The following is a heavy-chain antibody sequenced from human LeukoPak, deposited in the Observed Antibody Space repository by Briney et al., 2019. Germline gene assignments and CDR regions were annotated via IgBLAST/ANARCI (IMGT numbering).Heavy chain of an antibody. CDR3: ARHVAYCSGGTCYSTWYFDL. V-gene: IGHV4-39*01. Sequence: SETLSLTCTVSGGSIGSSSHYWGWIRQTPGKGLEWIGSIYYSGNNYYNPSLKSRVTMSVDTSKNQFSLKLSSVTAADTAVYYCARHVAYCSGGTCYSTWYFDLWGRGTLVTVSS. J-gene: IGHJ2*01. D-gene: IGHD2-15*01. CDR1: GGSIGSSSHY. CDR2: IYYSGNN.